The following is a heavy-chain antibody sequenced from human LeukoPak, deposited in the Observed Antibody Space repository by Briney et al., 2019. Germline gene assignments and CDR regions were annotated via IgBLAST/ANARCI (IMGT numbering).Heavy chain of an antibody. Sequence: GGSLRLSCAASGFTVSSNYMSWVRQAPGKGLEWVSGISWNSGSIGYADSVKGRFTISRDNAKNSLYLQMNSLRAKDTALYYCAKGNGMSPKDFDYWGQGTLVTVSS. D-gene: IGHD2-8*01. J-gene: IGHJ4*02. CDR3: AKGNGMSPKDFDY. CDR2: ISWNSGSI. V-gene: IGHV3-9*01. CDR1: GFTVSSNY.